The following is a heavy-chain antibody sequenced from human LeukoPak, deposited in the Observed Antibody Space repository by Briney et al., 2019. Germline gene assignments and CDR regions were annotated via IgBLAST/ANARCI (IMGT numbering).Heavy chain of an antibody. D-gene: IGHD1-1*01. V-gene: IGHV1-69*13. CDR2: IIPIFGTA. J-gene: IGHJ6*03. CDR1: GGTFSSYA. CDR3: ARVQLERRYYYYYMDV. Sequence: SVKVSCKASGGTFSSYAISWVRQAPGQGLEWMGGIIPIFGTANYAQKFQGRVTITADESTSTAYMELSSLRSEDTAVYYCARVQLERRYYYYYMDVWGKGTTVTVSS.